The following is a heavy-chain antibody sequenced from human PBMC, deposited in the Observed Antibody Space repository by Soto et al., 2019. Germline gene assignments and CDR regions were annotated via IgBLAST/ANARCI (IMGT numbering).Heavy chain of an antibody. V-gene: IGHV3-33*01. CDR1: GFTFSSYG. CDR3: AREGTMIEVDY. CDR2: IWYDGSNK. Sequence: VQLVESGGGVVQPGRSLRLSCAASGFTFSSYGMHWVRQAPGKGLEWVAVIWYDGSNKYYADSVKGRFTISRDNSKNTLYLQMNSLRAEDTAVYYCAREGTMIEVDYWGQGTLVTVSS. D-gene: IGHD3-22*01. J-gene: IGHJ4*02.